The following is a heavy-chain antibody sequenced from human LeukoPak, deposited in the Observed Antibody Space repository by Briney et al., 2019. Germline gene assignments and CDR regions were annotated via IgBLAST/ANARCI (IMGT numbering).Heavy chain of an antibody. Sequence: SETLSLTCTVSGGSISSGGYYWSWIRQPPGKGLEWIGYIYHSGSTYYNPSLKSRVTISVDRSKNQFSLKLSSVTAADTAVYYCAAPSGSYGPFDYWGQGTLVTVSS. CDR3: AAPSGSYGPFDY. CDR2: IYHSGST. V-gene: IGHV4-30-2*01. J-gene: IGHJ4*02. CDR1: GGSISSGGYY. D-gene: IGHD1-26*01.